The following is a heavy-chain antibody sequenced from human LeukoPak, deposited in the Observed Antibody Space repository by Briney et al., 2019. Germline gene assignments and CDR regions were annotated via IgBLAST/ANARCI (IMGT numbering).Heavy chain of an antibody. Sequence: SETLSLTCTVSGGSISSYYWSWIRQPAGKGLEWIGRIYTSGSTNYNPSLKSRVTMSVDTSKNQFSLKLSSVTAADTAVYYCVRARLTGTTGGYYYYYYMDVWGKGTTVTVSS. CDR3: VRARLTGTTGGYYYYYYMDV. CDR1: GGSISSYY. D-gene: IGHD1-7*01. V-gene: IGHV4-4*07. CDR2: IYTSGST. J-gene: IGHJ6*03.